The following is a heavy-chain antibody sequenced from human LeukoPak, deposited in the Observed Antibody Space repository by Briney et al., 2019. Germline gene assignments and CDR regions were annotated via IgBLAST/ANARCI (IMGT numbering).Heavy chain of an antibody. D-gene: IGHD3-22*01. V-gene: IGHV3-43*02. Sequence: GGPLRLSCAASGFPFDDYAMHWARHAPGKGVEWVSLISGGGGRTYYADSVKARFPISRDNRKLSLSPQIHSLRPEHPSLFFCAKATYYYDSALDYWGQGTLVSVSS. CDR2: ISGGGGRT. CDR1: GFPFDDYA. CDR3: AKATYYYDSALDY. J-gene: IGHJ4*02.